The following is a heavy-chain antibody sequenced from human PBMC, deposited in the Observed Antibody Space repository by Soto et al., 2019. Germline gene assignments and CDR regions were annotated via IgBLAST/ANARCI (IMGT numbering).Heavy chain of an antibody. Sequence: EVQLVESGGGFVQPGGSLRLSCVASGFTFSYNWMYWVRQAPGKGLVWVSRIDTDGYFTSYADSVKGRFTISRDNAKNTLYLQVNSLRAEDTGVYYCVRGRAGQYFDYWGQGTLVAVSS. CDR3: VRGRAGQYFDY. CDR2: IDTDGYFT. J-gene: IGHJ4*02. CDR1: GFTFSYNW. V-gene: IGHV3-74*01.